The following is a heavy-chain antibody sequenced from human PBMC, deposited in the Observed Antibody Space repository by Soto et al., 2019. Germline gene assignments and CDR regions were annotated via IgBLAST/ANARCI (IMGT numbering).Heavy chain of an antibody. Sequence: AASVKVACKASGYTFTSYGISWVRQAPGQGLEWMGWISAYNGNTNYAQKLQGRVTMTTDTSTSTAYMELRSLRSDDTAVYYCARDHRDSSGWYFDYCGQGTLGTVSS. V-gene: IGHV1-18*04. CDR1: GYTFTSYG. CDR3: ARDHRDSSGWYFDY. CDR2: ISAYNGNT. J-gene: IGHJ4*02. D-gene: IGHD6-19*01.